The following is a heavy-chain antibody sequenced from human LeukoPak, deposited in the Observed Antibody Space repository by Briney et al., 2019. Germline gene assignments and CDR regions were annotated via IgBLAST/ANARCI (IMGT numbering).Heavy chain of an antibody. V-gene: IGHV3-48*03. CDR1: GFTFSSYE. CDR3: ARDQSGHYDILTGYVGDDAFDI. Sequence: PGGSLRLSCAASGFTFSSYEMHWVRQAPGKGLEWVSYISSSGSTIYYADSVKGRFTISRDNAKNSLYLQMNSLRAEDTAVYYCARDQSGHYDILTGYVGDDAFDIWGQGTMVTVSS. D-gene: IGHD3-9*01. J-gene: IGHJ3*02. CDR2: ISSSGSTI.